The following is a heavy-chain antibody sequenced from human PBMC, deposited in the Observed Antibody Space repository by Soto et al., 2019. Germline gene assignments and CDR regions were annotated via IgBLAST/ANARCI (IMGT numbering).Heavy chain of an antibody. Sequence: AVKVSCKASGSTFSSYAISWVRQAPGQGLEWMGGIIPIFGTANYAQKFQGRVTITADESTSTAYMELSSLRSEDTAVYYCAPSSSVIYFQHWGQGTLVTVSS. V-gene: IGHV1-69*13. J-gene: IGHJ1*01. CDR3: APSSSVIYFQH. D-gene: IGHD6-6*01. CDR1: GSTFSSYA. CDR2: IIPIFGTA.